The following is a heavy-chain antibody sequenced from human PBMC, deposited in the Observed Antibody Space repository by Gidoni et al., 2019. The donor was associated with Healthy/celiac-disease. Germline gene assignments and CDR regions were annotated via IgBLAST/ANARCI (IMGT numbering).Heavy chain of an antibody. Sequence: QVQLVQSGAEVKKPGSSVKVSCKASGGTFSSYAISWVRQAPGQGLEWMGGIIPIFGTANYAQKFQGRVTITADESTSTAYMELSSLRSEDTAVYYCARDRVPKYYYDSSPALDYWGQGTLVTVSS. CDR2: IIPIFGTA. D-gene: IGHD3-22*01. CDR1: GGTFSSYA. V-gene: IGHV1-69*01. J-gene: IGHJ4*02. CDR3: ARDRVPKYYYDSSPALDY.